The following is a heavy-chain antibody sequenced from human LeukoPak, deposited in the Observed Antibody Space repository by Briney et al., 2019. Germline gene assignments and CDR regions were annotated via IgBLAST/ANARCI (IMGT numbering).Heavy chain of an antibody. CDR2: INHSGST. Sequence: PSETLSLTCAVYGGSFSGYYWSWIRQPPGKGLEWIGEINHSGSTNYNPSLKSRVTISVDTSKNQFSLRLSSVTAADTAVYYCAREGRGGGYSYVDYWGQGTLVTVSS. J-gene: IGHJ4*02. CDR3: AREGRGGGYSYVDY. V-gene: IGHV4-34*01. D-gene: IGHD5-18*01. CDR1: GGSFSGYY.